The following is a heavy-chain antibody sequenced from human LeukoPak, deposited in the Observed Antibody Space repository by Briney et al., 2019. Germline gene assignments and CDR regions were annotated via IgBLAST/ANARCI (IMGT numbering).Heavy chain of an antibody. J-gene: IGHJ6*03. V-gene: IGHV1-2*02. Sequence: ASVKVSCKASGYTFTGYYMHWVRQAPGQELEWMGWINPNSGGTNYAQKFQGRVTMTRDTSISTAYMELSRLRSDDTAVYYCARDLGFLEWLFYGYMDVWGKGTTVTVSS. D-gene: IGHD3-3*02. CDR1: GYTFTGYY. CDR2: INPNSGGT. CDR3: ARDLGFLEWLFYGYMDV.